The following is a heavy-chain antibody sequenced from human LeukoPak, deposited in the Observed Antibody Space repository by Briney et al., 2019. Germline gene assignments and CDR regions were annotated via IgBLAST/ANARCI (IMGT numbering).Heavy chain of an antibody. CDR3: ARVLRGGNTGFAFDI. J-gene: IGHJ3*02. V-gene: IGHV3-23*01. CDR1: GITLSNYG. Sequence: GGSLRLSCGVSGITLSNYGMSWVRQAPGKGLEWVAGISDSGGRTNYADSVRGRFTISRDNSANTLYLQMNGLRVEDTAVYYCARVLRGGNTGFAFDIWGQGTMVTVSS. CDR2: ISDSGGRT. D-gene: IGHD4-23*01.